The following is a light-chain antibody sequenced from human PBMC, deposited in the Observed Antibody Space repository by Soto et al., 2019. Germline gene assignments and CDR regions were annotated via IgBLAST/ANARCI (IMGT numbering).Light chain of an antibody. J-gene: IGKJ2*01. V-gene: IGKV1-5*01. Sequence: DIQMTQSPSTLSASVGDRVTITCRASQSISSWLAWYQQKPGKAPKLLIYDASSLESGVPSMLSGSGSGTEFTLTLSSLQPDDFATYYCQQYNSYSGYTFGQGTKLEIK. CDR1: QSISSW. CDR2: DAS. CDR3: QQYNSYSGYT.